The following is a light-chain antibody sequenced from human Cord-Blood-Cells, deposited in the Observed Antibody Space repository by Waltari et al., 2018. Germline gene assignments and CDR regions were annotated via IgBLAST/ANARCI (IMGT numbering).Light chain of an antibody. CDR1: QSISSW. Sequence: DTHMTQSPSTLSASVGYRVTITCRASQSISSWLAWYQKTRGKAPKLLIYKASSLESGVHSRFSGSGSGTDFPLTISSLQPDDSATYYCQQYNSYSATFGGGTKVEIK. CDR2: KAS. V-gene: IGKV1-5*03. J-gene: IGKJ4*01. CDR3: QQYNSYSAT.